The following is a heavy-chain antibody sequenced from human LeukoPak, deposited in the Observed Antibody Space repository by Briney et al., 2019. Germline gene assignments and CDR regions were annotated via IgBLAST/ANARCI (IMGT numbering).Heavy chain of an antibody. CDR1: GFTISTYW. Sequence: PGGSLRLSCAASGFTISTYWMTWVRQAPGNGLEWVANIKPDGSEKNYVDSVKGRFSISRDNAKNSLYLQMNSLRAEDTAMYYCARESSSGLCNYWGQGTLVTVSS. CDR2: IKPDGSEK. V-gene: IGHV3-7*01. J-gene: IGHJ4*02. CDR3: ARESSSGLCNY. D-gene: IGHD6-19*01.